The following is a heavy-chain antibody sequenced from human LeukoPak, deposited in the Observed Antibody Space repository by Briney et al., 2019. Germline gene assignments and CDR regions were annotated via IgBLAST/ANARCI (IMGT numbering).Heavy chain of an antibody. CDR2: ISYDGNNK. J-gene: IGHJ6*04. D-gene: IGHD1-1*01. CDR1: GFTSSSYG. V-gene: IGHV3-30*18. Sequence: GGSLRLSCAASGFTSSSYGMHWVRQAPGKGLEWVAVISYDGNNKYYADSVKGRFTISRDNSKNTLYLQMNSLRAEDTAVYYCAKASRRGTTGTTGSYYYGMDVWGKGTTVTVSS. CDR3: AKASRRGTTGTTGSYYYGMDV.